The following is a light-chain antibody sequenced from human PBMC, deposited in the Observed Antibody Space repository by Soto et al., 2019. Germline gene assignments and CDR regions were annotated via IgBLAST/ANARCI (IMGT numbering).Light chain of an antibody. Sequence: EIVLTQSPGTLSLSPGERATLSCRASQSVSSNYLAWYQQKPGQAPKVLIYRASSRATGIPDRFSGSGSGTDFTLTITRLEPEDFALYYCQQYGGSPITFGLGTRLEIK. CDR3: QQYGGSPIT. CDR1: QSVSSNY. V-gene: IGKV3-20*01. CDR2: RAS. J-gene: IGKJ5*01.